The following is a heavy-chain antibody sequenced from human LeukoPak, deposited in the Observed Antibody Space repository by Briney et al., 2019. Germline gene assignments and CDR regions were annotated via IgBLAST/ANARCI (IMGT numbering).Heavy chain of an antibody. CDR2: INHSGST. D-gene: IGHD2-15*01. CDR3: ARSRSRLPTLNYYYYGMDV. J-gene: IGHJ6*02. CDR1: GGSFSGYY. V-gene: IGHV4-34*01. Sequence: PSETLSLTCAVYGGSFSGYYWSWLRQPPGKGLEWIGEINHSGSTNYNPSLKSRVTISVDTSKNQFSLKLSSVTAADTAVYYCARSRSRLPTLNYYYYGMDVWGQGTTVTVSS.